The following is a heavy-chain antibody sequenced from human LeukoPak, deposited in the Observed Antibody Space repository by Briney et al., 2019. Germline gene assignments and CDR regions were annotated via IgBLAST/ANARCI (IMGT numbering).Heavy chain of an antibody. CDR1: GFTVSSNY. CDR2: IYSGGST. J-gene: IGHJ3*02. V-gene: IGHV3-53*01. D-gene: IGHD1-1*01. CDR3: ARVRTDAFDI. Sequence: GGSLRLSCAASGFTVSSNYMSWVSQAPGKGLEWVSVIYSGGSTYYADSVKGRFTISRDNSKNTLYLQMNSLRAEDTAVYYCARVRTDAFDIWGQGTMVTVSS.